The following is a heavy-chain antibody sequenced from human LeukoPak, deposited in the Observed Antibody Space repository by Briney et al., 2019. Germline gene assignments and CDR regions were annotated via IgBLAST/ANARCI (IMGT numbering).Heavy chain of an antibody. J-gene: IGHJ4*02. D-gene: IGHD6-19*01. Sequence: SETLSLTCSVSGGSISSSTHYWGWVRQSPGKGLEWIGSINYSGSTYYNPSLKSRVTMSVDMYNNQFSLKLTSVTAADTAVYYCASGIDARSDSSDWGQGTLVTVSS. V-gene: IGHV4-39*01. CDR3: ASGIDARSDSSD. CDR2: INYSGST. CDR1: GGSISSSTHY.